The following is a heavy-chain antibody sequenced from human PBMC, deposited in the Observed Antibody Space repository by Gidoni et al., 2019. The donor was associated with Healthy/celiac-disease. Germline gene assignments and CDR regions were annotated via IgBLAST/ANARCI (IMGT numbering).Heavy chain of an antibody. V-gene: IGHV4-39*01. CDR2: IYYSGST. J-gene: IGHJ6*02. Sequence: QLQLQESGPGLVKPSEPLSLTCTVSGGSISSSSYYWGWIRQPPGKGLEWIGSIYYSGSTYYNPTLKSRVTISVDTSKNQFSLKLSSVTAADTAVYYCASPNGPYYYYGMDVWGQGTTVTVSS. CDR3: ASPNGPYYYYGMDV. CDR1: GGSISSSSYY.